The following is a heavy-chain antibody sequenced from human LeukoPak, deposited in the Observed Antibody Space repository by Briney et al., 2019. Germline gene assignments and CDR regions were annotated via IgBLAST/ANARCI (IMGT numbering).Heavy chain of an antibody. D-gene: IGHD5-18*01. Sequence: GGSLRLSCAASGFTFSSYSMNWVRQAPGKGLEWVSSISSSSSYIYYADSVKGRFTISRDNAKNSLYLQMNSLRAEDTAVYYCARDRMDTLDGMDVWGKGTTVTLSS. CDR2: ISSSSSYI. V-gene: IGHV3-21*01. J-gene: IGHJ6*04. CDR1: GFTFSSYS. CDR3: ARDRMDTLDGMDV.